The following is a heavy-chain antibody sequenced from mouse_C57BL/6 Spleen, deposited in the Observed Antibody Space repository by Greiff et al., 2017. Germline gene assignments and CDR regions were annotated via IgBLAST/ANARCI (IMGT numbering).Heavy chain of an antibody. D-gene: IGHD1-1*01. V-gene: IGHV14-2*01. CDR3: ASTVVTQPSYYFDY. J-gene: IGHJ2*01. Sequence: DVQLQESGAELVKPGASVKLSCTASGFTIKDYYMHWVKQRTEQGLEWIGRIDPEDGDTKYAPKFQGKATITADTSSNTAYLQLSSLTSEDTAVYYCASTVVTQPSYYFDYWGQGTTLTVSS. CDR2: IDPEDGDT. CDR1: GFTIKDYY.